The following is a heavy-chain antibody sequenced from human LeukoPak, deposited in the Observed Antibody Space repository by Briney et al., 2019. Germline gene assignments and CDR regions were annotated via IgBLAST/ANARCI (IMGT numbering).Heavy chain of an antibody. CDR2: ISAYNGNT. J-gene: IGHJ3*02. Sequence: GASVKVSCKASGYTFTSYGISWVRQAPGQGLEWMGWISAYNGNTNYAQKLQGRVTMTTDISTSTAYMELRSLRSDDTAVYYCARTYSSSFRNAFDIWGQGTMVTVSS. CDR3: ARTYSSSFRNAFDI. D-gene: IGHD6-6*01. CDR1: GYTFTSYG. V-gene: IGHV1-18*01.